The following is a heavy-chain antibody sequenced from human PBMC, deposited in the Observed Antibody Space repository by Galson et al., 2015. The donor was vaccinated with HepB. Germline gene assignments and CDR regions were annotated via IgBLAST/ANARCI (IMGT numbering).Heavy chain of an antibody. CDR1: GFTFSSYS. V-gene: IGHV3-48*04. CDR2: ISSSSSTI. D-gene: IGHD3-10*02. CDR3: AREGHYYVNDY. Sequence: SLRLSCAASGFTFSSYSMNWVRQAPGKGLEWVSYISSSSSTIYYADSVKGRFTISRDNAKNSLYLQMNSLRAEDTAVYYCAREGHYYVNDYWGQGTLVTVSS. J-gene: IGHJ4*02.